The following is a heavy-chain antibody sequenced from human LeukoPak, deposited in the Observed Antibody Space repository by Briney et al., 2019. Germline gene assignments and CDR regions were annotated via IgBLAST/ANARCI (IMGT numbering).Heavy chain of an antibody. CDR3: ARLDMDGYNSYLFIY. Sequence: GESLKISCKGSGYSFTTNWIAWVRQMPGKGLEWMGSIFPSDSDTRYSPSFQGQVTISADKAISTAYLQWRSLKASDTAMYHCARLDMDGYNSYLFIYWGRGTLVTVSS. D-gene: IGHD5-24*01. V-gene: IGHV5-51*01. CDR1: GYSFTTNW. J-gene: IGHJ4*02. CDR2: IFPSDSDT.